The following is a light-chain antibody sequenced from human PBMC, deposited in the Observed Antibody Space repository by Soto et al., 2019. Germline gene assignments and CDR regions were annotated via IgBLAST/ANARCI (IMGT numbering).Light chain of an antibody. V-gene: IGLV2-8*01. CDR2: EVN. Sequence: QSALTQPASVSGSPGQSITISCTGTSSDVGGYNYVSWYQQHPGTAPKLMTYEVNKRPSGVPDRFSGSTSGNTASLTVSGLQAEDEADYYCSSYAGRRNVFGTGTKVTVL. J-gene: IGLJ1*01. CDR1: SSDVGGYNY. CDR3: SSYAGRRNV.